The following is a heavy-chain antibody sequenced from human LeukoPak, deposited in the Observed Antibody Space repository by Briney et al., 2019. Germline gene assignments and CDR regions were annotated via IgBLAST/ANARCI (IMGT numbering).Heavy chain of an antibody. J-gene: IGHJ4*02. D-gene: IGHD3-22*01. Sequence: ASVKVSCKASGYTFTSYGISWVRQAPGQGLEWMGWISAYNGNTNYAQKLQGRVTMTTDTSTSTAYMELRSLRSDDTAVYYCARERVYYYDSSGSPGDYWGQGTLVTVSS. CDR1: GYTFTSYG. CDR3: ARERVYYYDSSGSPGDY. V-gene: IGHV1-18*01. CDR2: ISAYNGNT.